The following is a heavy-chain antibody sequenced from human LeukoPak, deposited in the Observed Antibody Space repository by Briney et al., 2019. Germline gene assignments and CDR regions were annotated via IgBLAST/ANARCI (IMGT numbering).Heavy chain of an antibody. CDR1: GYSFTSYW. J-gene: IGHJ6*03. D-gene: IGHD6-13*01. Sequence: GESLKISCKGSGYSFTSYWIGWVRQMPGKGLEWMGIFYPGDSDTRYSPSFQGQVTISADKSISTAYLQWSSLKASDTAMYYCARHLAAAGTNYYYYMDVWGKGTTVTVSS. V-gene: IGHV5-51*01. CDR2: FYPGDSDT. CDR3: ARHLAAAGTNYYYYMDV.